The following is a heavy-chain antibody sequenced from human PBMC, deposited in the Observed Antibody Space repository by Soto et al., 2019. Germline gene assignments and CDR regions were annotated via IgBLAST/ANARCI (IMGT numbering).Heavy chain of an antibody. CDR2: VYYTGTT. CDR1: GGSIGSYH. V-gene: IGHV4-59*01. CDR3: ARDTVLTGMFDL. Sequence: SETLSLTCTVSGGSIGSYHWSWVRQPPGKGLEWLASVYYTGTTNYNPSLGSRVTISIDAPENQISLKLTSVTAADTAYCARDTVLTGMFDLWGQGTRVTVS. J-gene: IGHJ5*02. D-gene: IGHD4-17*01.